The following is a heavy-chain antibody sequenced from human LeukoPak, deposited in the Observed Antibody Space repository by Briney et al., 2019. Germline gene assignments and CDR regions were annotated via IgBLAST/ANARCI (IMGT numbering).Heavy chain of an antibody. V-gene: IGHV3-7*01. CDR1: GFTFSYHW. J-gene: IGHJ4*02. CDR3: AKDSYSKGDY. D-gene: IGHD6-13*01. CDR2: IKNDGTVK. Sequence: GGSLRLSCAASGFTFSYHWMTWVRQAPGKGLEWVANIKNDGTVKNYVDSVKGRFTISRDNAKNSLYLRMNSLRAEDTAVYYCAKDSYSKGDYWGQGVLVTVSS.